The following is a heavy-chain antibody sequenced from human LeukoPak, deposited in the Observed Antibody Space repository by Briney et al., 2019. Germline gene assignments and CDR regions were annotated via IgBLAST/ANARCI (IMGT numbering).Heavy chain of an antibody. CDR2: IYYSGST. Sequence: SETLSLTCTVSGGSISSNSYYWGWIRQPPGKGLEWIGSIYYSGSTYYNPSLRSRVTISVDTSKNQFSLKLSSVTAADTAVYYCARHVRGTTRNYYLDYWGQGTLVTVSS. J-gene: IGHJ4*02. CDR1: GGSISSNSYY. V-gene: IGHV4-39*01. CDR3: ARHVRGTTRNYYLDY. D-gene: IGHD1-1*01.